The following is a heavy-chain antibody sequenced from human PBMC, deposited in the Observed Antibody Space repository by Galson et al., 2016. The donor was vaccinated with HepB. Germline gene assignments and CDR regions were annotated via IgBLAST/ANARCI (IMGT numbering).Heavy chain of an antibody. CDR2: TAYDGSNK. D-gene: IGHD3-16*01. J-gene: IGHJ4*02. V-gene: IGHV3-30*18. CDR1: GLTFSSYG. Sequence: SLRLSCAASGLTFSSYGMHWVRQAPGKGLEWVAVTAYDGSNKYYADSVKGRFTISRDNSKNTLYLQMNSLRPEDTAVYFCAKAGYHGADAYYYYFDYWGQGTLVTVSS. CDR3: AKAGYHGADAYYYYFDY.